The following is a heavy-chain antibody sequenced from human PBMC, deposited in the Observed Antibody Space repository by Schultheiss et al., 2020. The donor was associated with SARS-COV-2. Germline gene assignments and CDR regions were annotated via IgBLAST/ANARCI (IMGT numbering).Heavy chain of an antibody. D-gene: IGHD4-17*01. CDR2: IYHTGST. CDR3: ARAPDYGDYVVQGVDV. J-gene: IGHJ6*02. Sequence: SETLSLTCTVSGASTSSDTHHWNWIRQHPGKGLEWIGYIYHTGSTRYNPSLKSRVVISVDTSKNQFSLRLTSVTAAHTAVYYCARAPDYGDYVVQGVDVWGQGATVTVSS. CDR1: GASTSSDTHH. V-gene: IGHV4-31*03.